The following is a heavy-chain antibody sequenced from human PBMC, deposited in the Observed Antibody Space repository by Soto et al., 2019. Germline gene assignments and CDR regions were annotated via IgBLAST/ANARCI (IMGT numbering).Heavy chain of an antibody. V-gene: IGHV4-34*01. CDR3: AKGKHPDY. CDR2: IKHSGST. Sequence: XGTLSLTCTVYGGSFSAYYWSWTRQPPGKGLEWIGEIKHSGSTNYNPSLKSRVTISADTSKNQFSLKLSSVTAADTAMYYCAKGKHPDYWGQGTLVT. CDR1: GGSFSAYY. J-gene: IGHJ4*02.